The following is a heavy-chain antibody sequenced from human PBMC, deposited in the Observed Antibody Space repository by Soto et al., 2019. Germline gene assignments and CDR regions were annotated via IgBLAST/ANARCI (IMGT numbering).Heavy chain of an antibody. J-gene: IGHJ4*02. CDR2: ISGSGGST. CDR1: GFTFSSYA. V-gene: IGHV3-23*01. D-gene: IGHD6-13*01. Sequence: GGSLRLSCAASGFTFSSYAMSWVRQAPGKGLEWVSAISGSGGSTYYADSVKGGFTISRDNSKNTLYLQMNSLRAEDTAVYYCANIIAAAGNPGDYWGQGTLVTVSS. CDR3: ANIIAAAGNPGDY.